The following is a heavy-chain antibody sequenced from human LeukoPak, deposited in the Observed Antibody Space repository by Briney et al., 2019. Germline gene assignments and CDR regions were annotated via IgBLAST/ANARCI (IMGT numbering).Heavy chain of an antibody. Sequence: GGSLRLSCAASGFTFSNYGMQWVRQAPGKGLEWVAVISYDGKNIYYADSVKDRFTISRDNSENTLYLQMNTLRVEDTAVYYCAKGAYYYGSGSYFDLWGQGTLVTVSS. CDR2: ISYDGKNI. D-gene: IGHD3-10*01. CDR3: AKGAYYYGSGSYFDL. CDR1: GFTFSNYG. J-gene: IGHJ4*02. V-gene: IGHV3-30*18.